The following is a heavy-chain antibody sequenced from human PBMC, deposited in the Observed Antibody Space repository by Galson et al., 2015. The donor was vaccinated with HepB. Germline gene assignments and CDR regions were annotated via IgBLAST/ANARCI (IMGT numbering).Heavy chain of an antibody. CDR1: GHTFTSYD. D-gene: IGHD5-18*01. Sequence: SVKVSCKASGHTFTSYDINWVRQATGQGLEWMGWMNPNSGNTGYAQKFQGRVTMTRNTSISTAYMELSSLRSEDTAVYYCARADVDTAMVYYYYYYGMDVWGQGTTVTVSS. V-gene: IGHV1-8*01. CDR2: MNPNSGNT. J-gene: IGHJ6*02. CDR3: ARADVDTAMVYYYYYYGMDV.